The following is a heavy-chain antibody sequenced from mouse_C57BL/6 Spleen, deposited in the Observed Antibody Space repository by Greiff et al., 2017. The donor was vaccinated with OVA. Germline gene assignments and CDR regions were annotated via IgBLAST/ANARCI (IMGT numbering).Heavy chain of an antibody. CDR1: GFNIKDYY. V-gene: IGHV14-2*01. Sequence: EVQLQQSGAELVKPGASVKLSCTASGFNIKDYYMHWVKQRTEQGLEWMGRIDTEDGETKYAPKFQGMATITEDTSSNTVYLQLSSLTSEDTAVYYCARWDGKHFDDWGKGTTLTVSS. CDR3: ARWDGKHFDD. D-gene: IGHD1-1*01. J-gene: IGHJ2*01. CDR2: IDTEDGET.